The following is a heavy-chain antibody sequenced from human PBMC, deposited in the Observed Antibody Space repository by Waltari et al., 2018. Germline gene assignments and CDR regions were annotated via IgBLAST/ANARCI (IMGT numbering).Heavy chain of an antibody. Sequence: VESGGGLVQPGGSLILSCAASGFIFSNYWMCWVRQAPGKGLEWVANIKPDGTEKYYVASVWGRFTISRDNTQNSLSLQMTALRDDDTGRYFCARDWSGSGRGINFWGQGVPVTVSS. CDR1: GFIFSNYW. CDR3: ARDWSGSGRGINF. CDR2: IKPDGTEK. V-gene: IGHV3-7*03. J-gene: IGHJ4*02. D-gene: IGHD3-3*01.